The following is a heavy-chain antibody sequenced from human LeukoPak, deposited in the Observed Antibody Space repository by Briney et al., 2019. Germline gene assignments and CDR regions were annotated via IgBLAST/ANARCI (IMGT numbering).Heavy chain of an antibody. D-gene: IGHD6-19*01. V-gene: IGHV3-73*01. CDR1: GFTFSGSA. CDR2: IRSKANSYAT. Sequence: GGSPRLSCAASGFTFSGSAMHWVRQASGKGLEWVGRIRSKANSYATAYAASVKGRFTISRDDSKNTAYLQMNSLKTEDTAVYYCTRQQASSGWYDYWGQGTLVTVSS. J-gene: IGHJ4*02. CDR3: TRQQASSGWYDY.